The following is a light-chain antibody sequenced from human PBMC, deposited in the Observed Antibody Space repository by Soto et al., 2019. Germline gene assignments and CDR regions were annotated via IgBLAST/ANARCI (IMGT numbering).Light chain of an antibody. J-gene: IGKJ4*01. CDR3: QQYNNWPPLT. Sequence: IVMTKSPATLSVSPGERATLSCRASQSVSSNLAWYQQRPGQAPRLLIYGASTRATGIPARFSGSGSGTEFPLTISSLQSEDFAVYYCQQYNNWPPLTFGGGTKVEIK. CDR1: QSVSSN. CDR2: GAS. V-gene: IGKV3-15*01.